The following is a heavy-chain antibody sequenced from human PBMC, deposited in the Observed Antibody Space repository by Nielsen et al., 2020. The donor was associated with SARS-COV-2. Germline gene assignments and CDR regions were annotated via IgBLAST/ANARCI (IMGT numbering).Heavy chain of an antibody. V-gene: IGHV3-48*01. CDR2: ISSSSSTI. J-gene: IGHJ6*02. Sequence: GESLKISCAASGFTFSSYSMNWVRQAPGKGLEWVSYISSSSSTIYYADSVKGRFTISRDNAKNSLYLQMNSLRAEDTAVYYCARDIDCSSTSCPAWYYGMDVWGQGTTVTVSS. CDR3: ARDIDCSSTSCPAWYYGMDV. D-gene: IGHD2-2*01. CDR1: GFTFSSYS.